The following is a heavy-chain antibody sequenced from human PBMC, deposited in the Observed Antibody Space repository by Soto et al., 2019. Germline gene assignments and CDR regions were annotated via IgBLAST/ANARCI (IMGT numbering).Heavy chain of an antibody. V-gene: IGHV1-8*02. CDR3: AREDSSSWYSYYYYGMDV. CDR1: GYTFTSYA. D-gene: IGHD6-13*01. CDR2: MNPNSGNT. Sequence: ASVKLSCKACGYTFTSYAMHWVRQAPGQGLEWMGWMNPNSGNTGYAQKFQGRVTMTRNTSISTAYMELSSLRSEDTAVYYCAREDSSSWYSYYYYGMDVWGQGTTVTVYS. J-gene: IGHJ6*02.